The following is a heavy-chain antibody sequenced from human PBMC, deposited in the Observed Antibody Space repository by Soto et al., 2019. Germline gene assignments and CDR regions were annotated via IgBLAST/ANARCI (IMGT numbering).Heavy chain of an antibody. J-gene: IGHJ6*02. CDR3: ARDPVYCSSTSCPGYYYYGMDV. V-gene: IGHV3-48*02. CDR1: GFTFSSYS. CDR2: ISSSSSTI. Sequence: PGGSLRLSCAASGFTFSSYSMNWVRQAPGKGLEWVSYISSSSSTIYYADSVKGRFTISRDNAKNSLYLQMNSLRDEDTAVYYCARDPVYCSSTSCPGYYYYGMDVWGQGTTVTVSS. D-gene: IGHD2-2*01.